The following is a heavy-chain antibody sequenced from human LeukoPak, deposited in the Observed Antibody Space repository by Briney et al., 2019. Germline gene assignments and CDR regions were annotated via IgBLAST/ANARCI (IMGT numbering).Heavy chain of an antibody. Sequence: ASVKVSCKASGYTFTSYYMHWVRQAPGQGLEWMGIINPSGGSTSYAQKFQGRVTMTRDTSTSTVYMELSSLRSEDTAVYYCAREGGITGTTPDWAFDYWGQGTLVTVSS. V-gene: IGHV1-46*01. J-gene: IGHJ4*02. CDR1: GYTFTSYY. CDR3: AREGGITGTTPDWAFDY. D-gene: IGHD1-20*01. CDR2: INPSGGST.